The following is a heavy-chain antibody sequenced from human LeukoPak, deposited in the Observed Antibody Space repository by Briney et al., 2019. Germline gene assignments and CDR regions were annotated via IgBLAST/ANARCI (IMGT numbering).Heavy chain of an antibody. D-gene: IGHD6-13*01. CDR2: ISGSGGST. V-gene: IGHV3-23*01. CDR1: GFTFSSYA. CDR3: AKATSLRIAAAGLRSNLYYFDY. Sequence: GGSLRLSCAASGFTFSSYAMSWVRQAPGKGLEWVSAISGSGGSTYYADSVKGRFTISRDNSKNTLYLQMNSLRAEDTAVYYCAKATSLRIAAAGLRSNLYYFDYWGQGTLVTVSS. J-gene: IGHJ4*02.